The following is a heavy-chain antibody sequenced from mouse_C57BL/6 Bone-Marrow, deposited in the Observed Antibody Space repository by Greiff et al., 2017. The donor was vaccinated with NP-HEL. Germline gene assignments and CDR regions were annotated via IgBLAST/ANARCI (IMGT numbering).Heavy chain of an antibody. CDR2: IHPNGGST. CDR3: ARKGGTGRYFDV. J-gene: IGHJ1*03. V-gene: IGHV1-64*01. D-gene: IGHD4-1*01. Sequence: QVQLQQPGAELVKPGASVKLSCKASGYTFTSYWMHWVKQRPGQGLEWIGMIHPNGGSTNYNEKFKSKATLTVDKSSSTAYMQLSSLTSEDSAVYYCARKGGTGRYFDVWGTGTTVTVSS. CDR1: GYTFTSYW.